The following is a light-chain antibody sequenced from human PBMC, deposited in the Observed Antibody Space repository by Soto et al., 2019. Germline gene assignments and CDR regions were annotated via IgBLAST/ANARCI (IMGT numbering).Light chain of an antibody. J-gene: IGKJ4*01. CDR3: QQANNFPLT. Sequence: DLQMTQSPSSVSASVGDRVTITCRASQGISYWLAWYQQKPGKAPKLLIYAASSLQSGVPSRFSGSGAGTDFTLTINRLQPEDFATYYCQQANNFPLTFGGGTKVEIK. CDR1: QGISYW. CDR2: AAS. V-gene: IGKV1-12*01.